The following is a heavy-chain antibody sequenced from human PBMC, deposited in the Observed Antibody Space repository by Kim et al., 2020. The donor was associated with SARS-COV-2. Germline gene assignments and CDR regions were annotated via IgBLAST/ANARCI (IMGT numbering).Heavy chain of an antibody. CDR2: ISYDGSNK. D-gene: IGHD4-17*01. J-gene: IGHJ6*02. V-gene: IGHV3-30*18. CDR3: AKDGRGGAVTTSLYYYGMDV. Sequence: GGSLRLSCAASGFTFSSYGMHWVRQAPGKGLEWVAVISYDGSNKYYADSVKGRFTISRDNSKNTLYLQMNSLRAEDTAVYYCAKDGRGGAVTTSLYYYGMDVWGQGTTVTVSS. CDR1: GFTFSSYG.